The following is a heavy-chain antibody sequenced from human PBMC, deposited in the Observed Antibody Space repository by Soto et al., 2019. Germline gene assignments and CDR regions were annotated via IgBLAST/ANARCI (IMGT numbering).Heavy chain of an antibody. Sequence: SETLSLTCTVSGASMSEYFWSWIRQSPGKGLEWIGYIYYLGSTDYNPSLKSRVTISVDTSKRQFSLRLTSVTAADTAVYYCARDGYDGSGSPYPAFWGPGTQVTVS. CDR1: GASMSEYF. CDR3: ARDGYDGSGSPYPAF. V-gene: IGHV4-59*01. CDR2: IYYLGST. D-gene: IGHD3-10*01. J-gene: IGHJ4*02.